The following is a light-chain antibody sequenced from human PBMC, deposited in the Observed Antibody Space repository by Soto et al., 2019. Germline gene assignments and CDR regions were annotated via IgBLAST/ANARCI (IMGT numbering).Light chain of an antibody. J-gene: IGLJ1*01. Sequence: QSALTQPASVSGSPGQSISISCTGTSSDVVTYNLVSWYQQHPGEAPTVLIYEGTKRPSGVSNRFSGSKSGNTASLTISGLQTEDEADYYCYSFAGSTTFSYVFGPGTKVTVL. V-gene: IGLV2-23*03. CDR2: EGT. CDR1: SSDVVTYNL. CDR3: YSFAGSTTFSYV.